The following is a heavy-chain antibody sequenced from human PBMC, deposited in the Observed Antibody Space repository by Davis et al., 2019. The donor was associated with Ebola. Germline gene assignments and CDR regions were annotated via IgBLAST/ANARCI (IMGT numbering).Heavy chain of an antibody. V-gene: IGHV3-74*01. CDR2: INSDGSST. CDR3: ARGRWAAAGTIDY. CDR1: GFTFSSYW. Sequence: GESLKISCAASGFTFSSYWMHWVRQAPGKGLVRVSRINSDGSSTSYADSVKGRFTISRDNAKNTLYLQMNSLRAEDTAVYYCARGRWAAAGTIDYWGQGTLVTVSS. J-gene: IGHJ4*02. D-gene: IGHD6-13*01.